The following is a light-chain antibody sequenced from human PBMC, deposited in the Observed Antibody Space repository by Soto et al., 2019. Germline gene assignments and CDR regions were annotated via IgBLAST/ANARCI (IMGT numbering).Light chain of an antibody. V-gene: IGLV1-44*01. J-gene: IGLJ3*02. CDR1: SSNIGSNP. Sequence: QSVLTQPPSASGTPGQRVTISCSGSSSNIGSNPVSWYQQLPGTAPKLLIYSNYQRPSGVPDRFSGSKSGTSASLAISGLQSEDEADYYCAAWDDSLIGRLFGGGTQLTVL. CDR2: SNY. CDR3: AAWDDSLIGRL.